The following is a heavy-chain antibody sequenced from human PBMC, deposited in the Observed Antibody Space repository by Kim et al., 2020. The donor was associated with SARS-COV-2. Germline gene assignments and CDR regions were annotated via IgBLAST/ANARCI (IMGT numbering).Heavy chain of an antibody. D-gene: IGHD3-10*01. J-gene: IGHJ4*02. Sequence: GGSLRLSCAASGFTFSSYGMHWVRQAPGKGLEWVAAVWYDGTNENYADSVKGRFTISRDNSKNTLYLQMNSLRAEDTAVYYCARGGGGHLDYWGQGTPVTVSS. V-gene: IGHV3-33*01. CDR3: ARGGGGHLDY. CDR1: GFTFSSYG. CDR2: VWYDGTNE.